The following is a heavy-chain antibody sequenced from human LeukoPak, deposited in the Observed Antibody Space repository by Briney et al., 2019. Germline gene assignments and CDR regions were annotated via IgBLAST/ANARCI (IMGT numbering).Heavy chain of an antibody. CDR1: RDTFTVDE. CDR3: ARGRVARVDY. J-gene: IGHJ4*02. D-gene: IGHD5-12*01. V-gene: IGHV1-8*01. Sequence: ASVKVSCKFPRDTFTVDETNSVPQATGQGLEWMGWMNPNSGNTGYAQKFQGRVTMTRNTSISTAYMELSRLRSQDTAVYCCARGRVARVDYWGQGTLVTVSS. CDR2: MNPNSGNT.